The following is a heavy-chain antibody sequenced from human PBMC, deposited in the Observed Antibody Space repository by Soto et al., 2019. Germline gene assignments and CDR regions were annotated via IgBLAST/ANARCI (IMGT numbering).Heavy chain of an antibody. Sequence: PSQTLPLTCTVSGGSISSYYWSLIRQTPGKGLGCIWYFYYTAATNYNSSLKSRVTISVDTSKNQFSLKLSSVTAADTAVYYCARGRPEYPLLRYWGQGTLVTVS. CDR3: ARGRPEYPLLRY. J-gene: IGHJ4*02. V-gene: IGHV4-59*01. CDR2: FYYTAAT. CDR1: GGSISSYY. D-gene: IGHD2-2*02.